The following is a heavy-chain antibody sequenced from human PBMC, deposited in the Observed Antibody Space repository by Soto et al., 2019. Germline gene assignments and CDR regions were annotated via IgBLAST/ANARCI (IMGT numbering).Heavy chain of an antibody. Sequence: HPGGALRVSCIASGFTFSSYAMTWVRQSPGKGLEWVSDISGSGGITYYADSVKGRFTISRDNSKNTLNLQMNSLRADDTAVYYCARARRGAPYYYTMDLWGQGTTVTVSS. J-gene: IGHJ6*02. CDR3: ARARRGAPYYYTMDL. CDR1: GFTFSSYA. V-gene: IGHV3-23*01. CDR2: ISGSGGIT. D-gene: IGHD3-10*01.